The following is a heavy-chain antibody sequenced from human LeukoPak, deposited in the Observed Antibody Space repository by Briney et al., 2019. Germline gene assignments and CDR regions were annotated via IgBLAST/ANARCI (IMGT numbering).Heavy chain of an antibody. CDR1: GGSISSSSYY. J-gene: IGHJ3*02. D-gene: IGHD3-22*01. Sequence: PSETLSLTCTVSGGSISSSSYYWGWIRQPPGKGLEWIGEIYHSGSTNYNPSLKSRVTISVDKSKNQFSLKLSSVTAADTAVYYCAREGRYYYDSPFAFDIWGQGTMVTVSS. V-gene: IGHV4-39*07. CDR3: AREGRYYYDSPFAFDI. CDR2: IYHSGST.